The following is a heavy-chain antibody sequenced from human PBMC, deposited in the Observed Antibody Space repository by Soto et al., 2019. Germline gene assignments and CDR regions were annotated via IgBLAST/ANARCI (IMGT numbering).Heavy chain of an antibody. CDR2: ISSSGGRT. J-gene: IGHJ4*02. CDR3: AKVAKSXXVIEYFDS. V-gene: IGHV3-23*01. Sequence: GSLRXSCGTXXFTFANLXXXXVRQAPGKGLXXXSGISSSGGRTYXADSVKGRFTVSRDNSXXXXXVQMNSLRVEDTAVYYCAKVAKSXXVIEYFDSWGQGSVVTVSS. CDR1: XFTFANLX.